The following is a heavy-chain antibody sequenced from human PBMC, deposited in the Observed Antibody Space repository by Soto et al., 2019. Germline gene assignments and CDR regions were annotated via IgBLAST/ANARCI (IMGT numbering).Heavy chain of an antibody. CDR1: GLTFSNYG. CDR2: IWYDGSKT. CDR3: ARDLRSTRLDV. Sequence: QVQLVESGGGVVQPGRSLRLSCAASGLTFSNYGMHWVRQAPGKGLGWVAVIWYDGSKTYYADSVKGRFTISRDNSKNTLYLQMNSLRAEDTAVYFCARDLRSTRLDVWGQGTTVTVSS. V-gene: IGHV3-33*01. D-gene: IGHD3-10*01. J-gene: IGHJ6*02.